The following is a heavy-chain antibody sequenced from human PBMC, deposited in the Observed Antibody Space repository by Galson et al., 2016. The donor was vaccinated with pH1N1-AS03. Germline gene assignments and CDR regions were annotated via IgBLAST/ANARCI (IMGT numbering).Heavy chain of an antibody. CDR3: AHGPYWFDP. Sequence: PALVKPTQTLTLTCTFSGFSLSTSGVGVGWIPQPPGKALEWLALIYWDDDKRYSPSLKSRLTITKDTSKNQVVLTMTNMDPVDTATYFCAHGPYWFDPWGQGTLVTVSS. V-gene: IGHV2-5*02. CDR1: GFSLSTSGVG. CDR2: IYWDDDK. J-gene: IGHJ5*02.